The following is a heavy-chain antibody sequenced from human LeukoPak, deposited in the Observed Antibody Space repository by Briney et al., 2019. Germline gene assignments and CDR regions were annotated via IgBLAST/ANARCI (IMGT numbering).Heavy chain of an antibody. Sequence: GGSLRLSCAASGFTFSSYWMSWVRQAPGKGLEWVANIRQDGSEKNYVDSVKGRFTISRDNAKNSLFLQMNSLRPEDTAVYYCARDSGRVNYWGQGTLVTVSS. J-gene: IGHJ4*02. D-gene: IGHD6-19*01. CDR3: ARDSGRVNY. CDR1: GFTFSSYW. V-gene: IGHV3-7*01. CDR2: IRQDGSEK.